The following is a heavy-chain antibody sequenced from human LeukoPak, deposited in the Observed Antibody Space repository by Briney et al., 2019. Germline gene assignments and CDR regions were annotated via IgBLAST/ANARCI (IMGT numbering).Heavy chain of an antibody. CDR2: IYSGGST. V-gene: IGHV3-66*01. CDR1: GFTVSSNY. D-gene: IGHD3-22*01. Sequence: PGGSLRLSCAASGFTVSSNYMSWVRQAPGKGLEWVSVIYSGGSTYYADSVKGRFTISRDNSKNTLYLQMNSLRAEDTAVYYCARSDSSGYYYYGMDVWGQGTMVTVSS. CDR3: ARSDSSGYYYYGMDV. J-gene: IGHJ6*02.